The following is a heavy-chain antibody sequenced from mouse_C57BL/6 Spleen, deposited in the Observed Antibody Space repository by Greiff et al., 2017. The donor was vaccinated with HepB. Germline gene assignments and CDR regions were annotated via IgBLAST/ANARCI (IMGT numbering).Heavy chain of an antibody. CDR1: GYTFTSYW. V-gene: IGHV1-64*01. D-gene: IGHD2-4*01. J-gene: IGHJ2*01. Sequence: QVQLQQPGAELVKPGASVKLSCKASGYTFTSYWMHWVKQRPGQGLEWIGMIHPNSGSTNYNEKFKSKATLTVDKSSSTAYMQLSSLTSEDSAVYYCARFPFIYYDYDVSYWGQGTTLTVSS. CDR3: ARFPFIYYDYDVSY. CDR2: IHPNSGST.